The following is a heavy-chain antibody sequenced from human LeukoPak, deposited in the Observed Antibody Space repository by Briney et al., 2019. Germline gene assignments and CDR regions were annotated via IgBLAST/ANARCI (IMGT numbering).Heavy chain of an antibody. CDR3: ARQMDTAMVTGHYYYYMDV. J-gene: IGHJ6*03. Sequence: PSETLSLTCTVSGGSISSYYWSWIRQPPGKGLEWIGYIDYSGSTNYNPSLKSRVTISVDTSKNQFSLKLSSVTAADTAVYYCARQMDTAMVTGHYYYYMDVWGKGTTVTVSS. V-gene: IGHV4-59*08. CDR1: GGSISSYY. D-gene: IGHD5-18*01. CDR2: IDYSGST.